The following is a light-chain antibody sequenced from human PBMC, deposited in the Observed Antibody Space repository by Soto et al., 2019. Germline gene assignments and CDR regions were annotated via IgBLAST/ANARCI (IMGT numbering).Light chain of an antibody. J-gene: IGKJ4*01. Sequence: EIVMTQSPATLSVSPGERSTLSCRASKSDSSNLAWYQQKPGQAPRLLIYGASTRATGIPARFSGSGSGTEFTLTISSRQSEDFAVYYCQQYNNWPPLTFGGGTKVEIK. CDR3: QQYNNWPPLT. V-gene: IGKV3-15*01. CDR1: KSDSSN. CDR2: GAS.